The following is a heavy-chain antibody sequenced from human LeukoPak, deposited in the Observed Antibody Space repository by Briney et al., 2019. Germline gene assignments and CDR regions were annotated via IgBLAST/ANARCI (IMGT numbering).Heavy chain of an antibody. CDR1: GGSFSGYY. CDR3: AREIKWELRNWFDP. CDR2: INHSGST. J-gene: IGHJ5*02. Sequence: SETLSLTCAVYGGSFSGYYWSWIRQPPGKGLEWIGEINHSGSTNYNPSLKSRVTISVDTSKNQFSLKLSSVTAADTAVYYCAREIKWELRNWFDPWGQGTLVTVSS. V-gene: IGHV4-34*01. D-gene: IGHD1-26*01.